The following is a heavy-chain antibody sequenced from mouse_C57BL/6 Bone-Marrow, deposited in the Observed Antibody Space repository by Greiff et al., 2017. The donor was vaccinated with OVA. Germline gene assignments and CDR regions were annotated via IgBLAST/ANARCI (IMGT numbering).Heavy chain of an antibody. CDR2: ILPSIGRT. CDR1: DSEVFPIAY. Sequence: VQLQQSGSDLMRPGSSVKLSCKAFDSEVFPIAYMCWVRQKPRHGFEWIGGILPSIGRTIYGEKFEDKATLEADTLYNTAYLELNRLTSEDSAIDYCARAGSYDDDAKGYWGQGTSVTVSS. J-gene: IGHJ4*01. V-gene: IGHV15-2*01. CDR3: ARAGSYDDDAKGY. D-gene: IGHD2-4*01.